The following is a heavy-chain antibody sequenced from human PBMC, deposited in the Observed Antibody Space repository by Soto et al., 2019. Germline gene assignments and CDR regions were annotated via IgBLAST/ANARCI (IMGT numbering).Heavy chain of an antibody. Sequence: TSETLSLTCIVSGASISSGDYYWSWVRQPPGKGLEWIGHISYSGTIDYSPSLKSRVTISLDTSKNQFSLNLNSVTAADAATYYCARPRRYTYGHFDSWGQGTLVTVSS. V-gene: IGHV4-30-4*01. CDR3: ARPRRYTYGHFDS. CDR2: ISYSGTI. D-gene: IGHD3-16*02. CDR1: GASISSGDYY. J-gene: IGHJ4*02.